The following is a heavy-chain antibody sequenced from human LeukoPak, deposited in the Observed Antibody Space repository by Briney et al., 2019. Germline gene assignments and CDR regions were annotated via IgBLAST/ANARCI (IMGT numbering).Heavy chain of an antibody. CDR3: AKDREVDYDFWTDYMDV. CDR1: GFTFSSYS. CDR2: ISGSGGST. V-gene: IGHV3-23*01. D-gene: IGHD3/OR15-3a*01. J-gene: IGHJ6*03. Sequence: GGSLRLSCAASGFTFSSYSMNWVRQAPGKGLEWVSAISGSGGSTYYADSVKGRFTISRDNSKNTLYLQMNSLRAEDTAVYYCAKDREVDYDFWTDYMDVWGKGTTVTVSS.